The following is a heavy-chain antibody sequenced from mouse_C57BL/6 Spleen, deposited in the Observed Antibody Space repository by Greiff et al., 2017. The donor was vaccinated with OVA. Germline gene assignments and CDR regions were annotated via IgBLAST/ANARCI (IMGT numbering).Heavy chain of an antibody. Sequence: VKLMASGAELVKPGASVKMSCKASGYTFTTYPIEWMKQTHGKSLEWIGNFHPYNDDTKYNEKFKGKATLTVEKSSSTVYLELSRLTSDDSAVYYCARGYYYGSPFDYWGQGTTLTVSS. J-gene: IGHJ2*01. CDR2: FHPYNDDT. V-gene: IGHV1-47*01. D-gene: IGHD1-1*01. CDR3: ARGYYYGSPFDY. CDR1: GYTFTTYP.